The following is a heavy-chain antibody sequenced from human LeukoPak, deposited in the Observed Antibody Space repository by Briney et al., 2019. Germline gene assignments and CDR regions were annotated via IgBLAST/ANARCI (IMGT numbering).Heavy chain of an antibody. CDR3: ARDSVDIVATITLHY. V-gene: IGHV1-2*06. D-gene: IGHD5-12*01. Sequence: ASVKVSCKASGFTFTGYYMHWVRQAPGQGLEWMGRINPNSGGTNYAQKFQGRVTMTRDTSISTAYMELSRLRSDDTAVYYCARDSVDIVATITLHYWGQGTLITVSS. CDR2: INPNSGGT. CDR1: GFTFTGYY. J-gene: IGHJ4*02.